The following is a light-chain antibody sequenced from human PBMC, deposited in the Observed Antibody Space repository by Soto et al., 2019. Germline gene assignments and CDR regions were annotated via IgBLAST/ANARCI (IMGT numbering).Light chain of an antibody. J-gene: IGKJ2*01. CDR1: QSVSSS. CDR3: QQFSSPPFFP. CDR2: DTS. V-gene: IGKV3-15*01. Sequence: EIVVTQSPATLSVSPGERVTLSCRASQSVSSSLAWYQQRPGQAPRLLIYDTSTRAAGIAARFSGSGSGTEFTLTISSLQSEDSAVYYCQQFSSPPFFPFGQGTKLEIK.